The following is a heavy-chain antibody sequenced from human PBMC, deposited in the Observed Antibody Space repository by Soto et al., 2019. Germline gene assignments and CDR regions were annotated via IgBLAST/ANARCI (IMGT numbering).Heavy chain of an antibody. CDR1: GGSISSYY. CDR3: ARGRWFGEPDDY. J-gene: IGHJ4*02. CDR2: IYYSWST. Sequence: SETLSLTCTVSGGSISSYYWSWIRQPPGKGLEWIGYIYYSWSTNYNPSLKSRVTISVDTSKNQFSLKLSSVTAADTAVYYCARGRWFGEPDDYWGQGPLVTVSS. V-gene: IGHV4-59*01. D-gene: IGHD3-10*01.